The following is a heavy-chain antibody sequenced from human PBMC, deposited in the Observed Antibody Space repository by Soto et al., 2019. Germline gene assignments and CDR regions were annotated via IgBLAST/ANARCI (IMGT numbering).Heavy chain of an antibody. V-gene: IGHV3-21*06. CDR3: AREGVHNYTEYYFVY. Sequence: EVQLVESGGGLVNPGGSLRLSCAASGFTFSYYPLHWVRRAPGKGLEWVSSISGVRDYIRYADSVKGRFAISRDNAKTSLYLQMNSLTAEDTAVYCCAREGVHNYTEYYFVYWGQGTLVTVSS. CDR1: GFTFSYYP. J-gene: IGHJ4*02. CDR2: ISGVRDYI. D-gene: IGHD3-10*01.